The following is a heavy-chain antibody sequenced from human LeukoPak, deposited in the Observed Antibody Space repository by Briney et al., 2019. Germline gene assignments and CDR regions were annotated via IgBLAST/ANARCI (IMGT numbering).Heavy chain of an antibody. Sequence: NPGGSLRLSCAASGFTFSDYYMSWISQAPGKGLEWVSYISSSGSTIYYADSVKGRFTISRDNAKNSLYLQMNRLRAEDTAVYYCARDPSSSWYPFDYWGQGTLVTVSS. D-gene: IGHD6-13*01. CDR3: ARDPSSSWYPFDY. CDR1: GFTFSDYY. CDR2: ISSSGSTI. J-gene: IGHJ4*02. V-gene: IGHV3-11*04.